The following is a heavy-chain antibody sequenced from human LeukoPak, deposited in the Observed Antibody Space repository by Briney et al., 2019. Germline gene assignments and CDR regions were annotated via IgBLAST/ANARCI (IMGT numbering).Heavy chain of an antibody. CDR1: GFTFSSYS. Sequence: PGGSLRLSCVASGFTFSSYSMNWVRQAPGKGLEWVSSINSSSSYIYYADSVKGRLTISRDNAKNSLYLQMNSLRAEDTAVHYCARDPSGADITVWGKGTTVTVSS. CDR3: ARDPSGADITV. V-gene: IGHV3-21*01. CDR2: INSSSSYI. J-gene: IGHJ6*04. D-gene: IGHD3-10*01.